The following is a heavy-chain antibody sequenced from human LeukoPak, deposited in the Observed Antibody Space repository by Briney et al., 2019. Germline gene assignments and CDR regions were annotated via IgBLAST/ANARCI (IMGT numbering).Heavy chain of an antibody. CDR1: GGSISSYY. CDR2: IYYSGST. J-gene: IGHJ6*02. D-gene: IGHD3-10*01. V-gene: IGHV4-59*01. Sequence: SETLSLTCTVSGGSISSYYWSWIRQPPGKGLEWIGYIYYSGSTNYNPSLKSRVTISVDTSKNQFSLKLSSVTAADTVVYYCARIGMVRGVLYGMDVWGQGTTVTVSS. CDR3: ARIGMVRGVLYGMDV.